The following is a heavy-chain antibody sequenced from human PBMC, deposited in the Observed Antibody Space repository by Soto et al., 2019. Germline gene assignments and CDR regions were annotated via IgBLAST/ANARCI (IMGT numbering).Heavy chain of an antibody. CDR2: IGTRGRTI. J-gene: IGHJ6*02. CDR1: GFTFSNYE. D-gene: IGHD4-4*01. V-gene: IGHV3-48*03. Sequence: EVQLVESGGGLVQAGGSLRLFCAASGFTFSNYEMNWVRQAPGKGLEWVSYIGTRGRTIYYADSVKGRFTISRDNAKNSLYLQMNSLRAEDTAVYYCARDPAIYSGKFDYGLDVWGQGTMVTVSS. CDR3: ARDPAIYSGKFDYGLDV.